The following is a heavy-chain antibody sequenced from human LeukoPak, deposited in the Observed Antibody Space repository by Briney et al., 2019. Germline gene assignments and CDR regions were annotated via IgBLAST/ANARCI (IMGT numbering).Heavy chain of an antibody. CDR3: ASQSRSQSHYYYHYYMDV. V-gene: IGHV4-59*11. CDR1: GGSISSHY. D-gene: IGHD5-24*01. J-gene: IGHJ6*03. CDR2: IYYSGST. Sequence: PSETLSLTCTVSGGSISSHYWSWIRQPPGKGLEWIGYIYYSGSTNYNPSLKSRVTISVDTSKNQFSLKLSSVTAADTAVYYCASQSRSQSHYYYHYYMDVWGKGTTVTVSS.